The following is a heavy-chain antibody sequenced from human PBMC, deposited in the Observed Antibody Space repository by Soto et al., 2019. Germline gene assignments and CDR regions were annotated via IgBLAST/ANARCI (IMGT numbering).Heavy chain of an antibody. CDR3: AKAHYDSRGYVEHYYYGMDV. CDR2: ISYDGSNK. Sequence: GGSLILSCAASGFTFSSYAMHWVRQAPGKGLEWVAVISYDGSNKYYADSVKGRFTISRDNSKNTLYLHMNSLRAEDTAVYYCAKAHYDSRGYVEHYYYGMDVWGQGTTVTVCS. V-gene: IGHV3-30-3*01. J-gene: IGHJ6*02. CDR1: GFTFSSYA. D-gene: IGHD3-22*01.